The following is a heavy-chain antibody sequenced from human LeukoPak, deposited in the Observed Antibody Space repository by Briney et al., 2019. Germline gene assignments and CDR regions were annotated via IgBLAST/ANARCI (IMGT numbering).Heavy chain of an antibody. V-gene: IGHV1-69*13. CDR1: GGTFSSYA. CDR3: ARGLLRWYPGAFDI. J-gene: IGHJ3*02. CDR2: IIPIFGTA. Sequence: ASVKVSCKASGGTFSSYAISWVRQAPGQGLEWMGGIIPIFGTANYAQKFQGRVTITADESTSTAYMELSSLRSEDTAVYYYARGLLRWYPGAFDIWGQGTMVTVSS. D-gene: IGHD4-23*01.